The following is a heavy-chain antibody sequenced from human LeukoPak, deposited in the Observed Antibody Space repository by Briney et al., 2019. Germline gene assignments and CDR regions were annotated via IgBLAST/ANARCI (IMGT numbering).Heavy chain of an antibody. Sequence: PSETLSLTCTVSGGSISSGSYYWSWIRQPAGKGLEWIGRIYTSGSTNYNPSLKSRVTISVDTSKNQFSLKLSSVTAADTAVYYGARGGYYDSSARRWGQGTMVTVSS. CDR3: ARGGYYDSSARR. CDR1: GGSISSGSYY. J-gene: IGHJ3*01. D-gene: IGHD3-22*01. V-gene: IGHV4-61*02. CDR2: IYTSGST.